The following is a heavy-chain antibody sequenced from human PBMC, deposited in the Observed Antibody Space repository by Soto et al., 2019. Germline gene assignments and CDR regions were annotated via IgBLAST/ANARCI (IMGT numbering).Heavy chain of an antibody. V-gene: IGHV1-69*08. CDR1: GGTFSSYT. CDR3: ARESGDRTGDY. CDR2: IIPILGIA. D-gene: IGHD7-27*01. Sequence: QVQLVQSGAAVKKPGSSVKVSCKASGGTFSSYTISWVRQAPGQGLEWMGRIIPILGIANYAQKFQGRVTITADKSTSTAYMELSSLRSEDTAVYYCARESGDRTGDYWGQGTLVTVSS. J-gene: IGHJ4*02.